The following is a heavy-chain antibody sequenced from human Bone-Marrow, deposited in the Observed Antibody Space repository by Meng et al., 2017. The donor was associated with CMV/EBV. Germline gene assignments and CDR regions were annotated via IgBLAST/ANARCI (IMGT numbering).Heavy chain of an antibody. D-gene: IGHD1-26*01. J-gene: IGHJ4*02. V-gene: IGHV1-69*05. CDR1: GGTFSSYA. CDR3: ARAKVGATPFDY. CDR2: IIPIFGTA. Sequence: SVKVSCKASGGTFSSYAISWVRQAPGQGLEWMGGIIPIFGTANYAQKFQGGVTITTDESTSTAYMELSSLRSEDTAVYYCARAKVGATPFDYWGQGTLVTVSS.